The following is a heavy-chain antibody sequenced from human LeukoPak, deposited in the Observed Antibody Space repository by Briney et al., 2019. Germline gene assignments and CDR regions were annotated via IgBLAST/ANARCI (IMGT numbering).Heavy chain of an antibody. J-gene: IGHJ5*02. CDR3: ARGGSSSPRGDWFDP. CDR1: GYTFTGYY. CDR2: INPNSGGT. D-gene: IGHD6-6*01. V-gene: IGHV1-2*02. Sequence: ASVKVSCKASGYTFTGYYMHWVRQAPGQGLEWMGWINPNSGGTNYAQKFQGRVTMTRDTSISTAYMELSRLRSDDTAVHYCARGGSSSPRGDWFDPWGQGTLVTVSS.